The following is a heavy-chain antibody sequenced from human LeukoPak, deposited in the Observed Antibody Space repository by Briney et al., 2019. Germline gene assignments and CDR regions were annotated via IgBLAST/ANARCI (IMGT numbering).Heavy chain of an antibody. J-gene: IGHJ4*02. CDR3: AKQEIVVVINFDY. Sequence: PGRSLRLSCAASGFTFSSYGMHWVRQAPGKGLEWVAFIRYDGSNKYYADSVKGRFTISRDNSKNTLYLQMNSLRAEDTAVYYCAKQEIVVVINFDYWGQGTLVTVSS. CDR2: IRYDGSNK. D-gene: IGHD3-22*01. V-gene: IGHV3-30*02. CDR1: GFTFSSYG.